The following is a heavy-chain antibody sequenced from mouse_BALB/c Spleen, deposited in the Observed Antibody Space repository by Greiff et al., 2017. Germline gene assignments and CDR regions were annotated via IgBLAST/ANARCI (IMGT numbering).Heavy chain of an antibody. CDR3: ASRYLYYAMDY. CDR1: GFTFSSYY. D-gene: IGHD5-1*01. Sequence: EVQGVESGGGLVKLGGSLKLSCAASGFTFSSYYMSWVRQTPEKRLELVAAINSNGGSTYYPDTVKGRFTISRDNAKNTLYLQMSSLKSEDTALYYCASRYLYYAMDYWGQGTSVTVSS. V-gene: IGHV5-6-2*01. J-gene: IGHJ4*01. CDR2: INSNGGST.